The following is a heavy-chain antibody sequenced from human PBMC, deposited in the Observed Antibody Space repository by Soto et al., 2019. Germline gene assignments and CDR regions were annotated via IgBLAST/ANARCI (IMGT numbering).Heavy chain of an antibody. J-gene: IGHJ3*02. Sequence: QVQLQESGPGLVKPSQTLSLTCTVSGGSISSGDYYWSWIRQPPGKGLEWIGYIYYSGSTNYNPSLNSRVTISVDTSKNQFSLKLSSVTAADTAVYYWARGEVDTAMDHELVAFDIWCQGTMVTVSS. D-gene: IGHD5-18*01. CDR3: ARGEVDTAMDHELVAFDI. CDR1: GGSISSGDYY. V-gene: IGHV4-30-4*01. CDR2: IYYSGST.